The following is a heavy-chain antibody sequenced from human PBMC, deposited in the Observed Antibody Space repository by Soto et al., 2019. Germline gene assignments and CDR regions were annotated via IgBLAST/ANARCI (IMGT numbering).Heavy chain of an antibody. CDR2: IYYSGST. D-gene: IGHD3-3*01. V-gene: IGHV4-31*03. Sequence: SETLSLTCTVSGGSISSGGYYWSWIRQHPGKGLEWIGYIYYSGSTYYNPSLKSRVTISVDTSKNQFSLKLSSVTAADTAVYYCARYWRGLEIYPIVFYCMDLWGQGTTFTVSS. CDR3: ARYWRGLEIYPIVFYCMDL. CDR1: GGSISSGGYY. J-gene: IGHJ6*02.